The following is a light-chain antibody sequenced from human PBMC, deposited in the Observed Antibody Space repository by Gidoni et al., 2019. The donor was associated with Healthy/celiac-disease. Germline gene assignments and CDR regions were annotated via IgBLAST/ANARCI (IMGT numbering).Light chain of an antibody. Sequence: DIQMPQSPSTLSASVGDRVTITCRASQSISSWLAWYQQKPGKAPKLQIYKASSLESGVPSRFSGSGSGTEFTLTISSLQPDDFATYYCQQYNSYPWTFGQGTKVEIK. J-gene: IGKJ1*01. CDR2: KAS. CDR3: QQYNSYPWT. V-gene: IGKV1-5*03. CDR1: QSISSW.